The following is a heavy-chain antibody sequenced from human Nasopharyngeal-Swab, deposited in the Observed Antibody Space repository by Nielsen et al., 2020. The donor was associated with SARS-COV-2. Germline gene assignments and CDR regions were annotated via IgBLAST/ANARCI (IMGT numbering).Heavy chain of an antibody. V-gene: IGHV3-30*18. CDR2: ISYDGSDK. J-gene: IGHJ4*02. CDR1: GFTFSIYG. D-gene: IGHD3-10*01. CDR3: AKASGEYFDY. Sequence: GGSLRLSCAASGFTFSIYGMHWVRQAPGKGLEWVAVISYDGSDKDYADSVKGRFTISRDNFKNTLYLEMNSVRAEDRAVYYCAKASGEYFDYWGQGTLVTVSS.